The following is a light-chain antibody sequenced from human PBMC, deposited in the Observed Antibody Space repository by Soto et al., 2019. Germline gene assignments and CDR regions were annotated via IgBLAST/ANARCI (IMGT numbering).Light chain of an antibody. V-gene: IGKV3-11*01. CDR3: QQRINWPLT. CDR2: DAF. CDR1: QSVSKY. J-gene: IGKJ3*01. Sequence: EIVLTQSPAPLSLSPGERATLSCRASQSVSKYLAWYQQKPGQVPRLLIYDAFNRATGIPVRFSGSGSGTDFTLTISSLEPEDFAVYYCQQRINWPLTFGPGTKVEVK.